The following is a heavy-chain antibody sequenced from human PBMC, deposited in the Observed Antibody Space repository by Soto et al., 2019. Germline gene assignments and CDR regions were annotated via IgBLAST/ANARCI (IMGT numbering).Heavy chain of an antibody. CDR1: GFTFSDHC. V-gene: IGHV3-11*05. Sequence: GSLRLSCATSGFTFSDHCMTWIRQAPGKGLEFISYISPGGRYTNYGDSVKGRFTISRDNAKNSLFLQVNTLRDEDTAVYYCYRGGGGGVFDHWGQGTLVTVSS. D-gene: IGHD2-21*01. CDR2: ISPGGRYT. J-gene: IGHJ4*02. CDR3: YRGGGGGVFDH.